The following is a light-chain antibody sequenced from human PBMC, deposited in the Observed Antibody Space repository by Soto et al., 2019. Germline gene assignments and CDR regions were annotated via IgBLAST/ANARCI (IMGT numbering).Light chain of an antibody. J-gene: IGLJ3*02. Sequence: SYELTQAPSMSVAPGQTATITCGGNDIEGRVVHWYQQEPGQAPVLVVFDDSVRPSGIPDRFSGSKSGTSASLAITGLQAEDETDYFCQSYDSRLSGYVFGGGTKVTVL. CDR1: DIEGRV. V-gene: IGLV3-21*02. CDR2: DDS. CDR3: QSYDSRLSGYV.